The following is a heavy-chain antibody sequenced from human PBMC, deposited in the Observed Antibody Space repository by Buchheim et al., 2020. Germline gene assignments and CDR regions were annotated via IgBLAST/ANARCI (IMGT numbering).Heavy chain of an antibody. V-gene: IGHV3-15*01. CDR2: IKSKTDGGTT. J-gene: IGHJ6*02. Sequence: EVQLVESGGGLVKPGGSLRLSCAASGFTFSNAWMSWVRQAPGKGLEWVGRIKSKTDGGTTDYAAPVKGRFTISRDDSKNTLYLQMNSLKTEDTAVYYCARDRESSGWLPLVLNYYYGMDVWGQGTT. CDR3: ARDRESSGWLPLVLNYYYGMDV. CDR1: GFTFSNAW. D-gene: IGHD6-19*01.